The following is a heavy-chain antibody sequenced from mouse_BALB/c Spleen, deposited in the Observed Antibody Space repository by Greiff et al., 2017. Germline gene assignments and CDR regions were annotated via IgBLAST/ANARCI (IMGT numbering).Heavy chain of an antibody. CDR1: GFSLTSYG. J-gene: IGHJ2*01. Sequence: VKLEESGPGLVQPSQSLSITCTVSGFSLTSYGVHWVRQSPGKGLEWLGVIWSGGSTDYNAAFISRLSISKDNSKSQVFFKMNSLQANDTAIYYCARSAYYGNYFDYWGQGTTLTVSS. CDR3: ARSAYYGNYFDY. CDR2: IWSGGST. V-gene: IGHV2-2*02. D-gene: IGHD2-10*01.